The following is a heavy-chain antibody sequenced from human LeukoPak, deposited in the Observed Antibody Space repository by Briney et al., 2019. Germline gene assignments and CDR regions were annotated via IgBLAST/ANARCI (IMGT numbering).Heavy chain of an antibody. J-gene: IGHJ4*02. V-gene: IGHV4-4*07. CDR1: GGSISSYY. CDR2: IYTSGST. D-gene: IGHD7-27*01. CDR3: ARGENNWGPFDY. Sequence: SETLSLTCTVSGGSISSYYWSWIRQPPGKGLEWIGRIYTSGSTNYNPSLKSRVTMSVDTSKNQFSLKLSSVTAADTAVYYCARGENNWGPFDYWGQGTLVTVSS.